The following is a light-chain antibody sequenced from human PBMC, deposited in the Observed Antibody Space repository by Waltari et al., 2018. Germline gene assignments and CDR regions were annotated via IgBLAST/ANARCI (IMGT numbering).Light chain of an antibody. CDR1: QSLSSSY. V-gene: IGKV3-20*01. CDR2: DVS. J-gene: IGKJ2*03. CDR3: QQYSSSPNS. Sequence: DIVLTQSPGSLSLYPGERATLSCRASQSLSSSYLAWYQQKPGQAPRLLIYDVSSRATGIPDRFSGSGSGTDFTLTISRLDPEDFAVYFCQQYSSSPNSFGQGTKLEI.